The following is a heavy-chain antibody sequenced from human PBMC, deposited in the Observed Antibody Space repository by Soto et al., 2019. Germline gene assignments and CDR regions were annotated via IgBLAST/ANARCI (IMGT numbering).Heavy chain of an antibody. CDR1: GYNFTNYW. Sequence: QLVQSGAEVKRPGESLRISCQGSGYNFTNYWITWVRQMPGKGLEWMGRIDPSDSYIDYSPSFRGHVFFSSDKSSTTAYLQWTSLRASDTAMYYCARHLGDLYDSGTYLTPFDCWGQGTLVTVSP. V-gene: IGHV5-10-1*03. D-gene: IGHD3-10*01. CDR2: IDPSDSYI. CDR3: ARHLGDLYDSGTYLTPFDC. J-gene: IGHJ4*02.